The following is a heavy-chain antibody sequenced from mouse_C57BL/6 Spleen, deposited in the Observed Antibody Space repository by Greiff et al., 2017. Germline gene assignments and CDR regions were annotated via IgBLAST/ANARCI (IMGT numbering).Heavy chain of an antibody. CDR2: IYPGDGDT. CDR3: ARGRYYYGSSEDYAMDY. V-gene: IGHV1-82*01. J-gene: IGHJ4*01. Sequence: VQLQQSGPELVKPGASVKISFKASGYAFSRSWMNWVKQRPGTGLEWIGRIYPGDGDTNYNGKFKGKVTLTADTSSSTACMKHSSLTSEDSAVYFCARGRYYYGSSEDYAMDYWGQGTSVTVSS. D-gene: IGHD1-1*01. CDR1: GYAFSRSW.